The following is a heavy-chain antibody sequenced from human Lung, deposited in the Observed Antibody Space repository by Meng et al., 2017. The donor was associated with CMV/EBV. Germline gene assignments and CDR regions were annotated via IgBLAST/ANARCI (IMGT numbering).Heavy chain of an antibody. Sequence: SCVASPGFTLSGYSMHWVRQAPGKGLEWVALISYDGSTECYADSVRGRFSISRDNSKKTLYVHMNSLRPEDTGIYYCARDVTTLGYSGMDVWGQGTTVTVSS. CDR1: PGFTLSGYS. J-gene: IGHJ6*01. CDR2: ISYDGSTE. CDR3: ARDVTTLGYSGMDV. D-gene: IGHD4-23*01. V-gene: IGHV3-30*04.